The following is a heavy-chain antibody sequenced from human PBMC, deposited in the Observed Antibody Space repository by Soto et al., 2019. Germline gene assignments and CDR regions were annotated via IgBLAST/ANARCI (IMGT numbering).Heavy chain of an antibody. Sequence: QITLKESGPPLVKPTQTLTLTCTFSGFSLSTSGVGVGWIRQPPGKALEWLALIYWDDDKRYSPSLKSRLTITKDTSKNQVVLTMTDIDLVDTATYYCAHSFGGDYAFDIWGQGTMVTVSS. CDR2: IYWDDDK. J-gene: IGHJ3*02. D-gene: IGHD2-21*01. CDR1: GFSLSTSGVG. V-gene: IGHV2-5*02. CDR3: AHSFGGDYAFDI.